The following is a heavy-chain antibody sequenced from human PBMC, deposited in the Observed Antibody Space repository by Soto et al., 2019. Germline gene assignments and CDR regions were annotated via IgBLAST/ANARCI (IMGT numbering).Heavy chain of an antibody. CDR2: INAGNGNT. CDR3: ARGGFITMIVVWKLNWFDP. CDR1: GYTFTSYA. D-gene: IGHD3-22*01. J-gene: IGHJ5*02. V-gene: IGHV1-3*01. Sequence: ASVKVSCKASGYTFTSYAMHWVRQAPGQRLEWMGWINAGNGNTKYSQKFQGRVTITRDTSASTAYMELSSLRSEDTAVYYCARGGFITMIVVWKLNWFDPWGQGTLVTVSS.